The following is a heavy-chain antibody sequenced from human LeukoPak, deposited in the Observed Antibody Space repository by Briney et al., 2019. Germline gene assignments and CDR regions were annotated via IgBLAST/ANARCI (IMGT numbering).Heavy chain of an antibody. Sequence: GGSLRLSCAASGFTFSSYGIHWVRQAPGKGLEWVAFIRYDTDSVKGRFTISRDNSKNTLYLQMNSLRPEDTAVYYCAKDSSGDTYYDGSGFSFHWGQGTVVTVSS. CDR2: IRY. CDR1: GFTFSSYG. D-gene: IGHD3-22*01. V-gene: IGHV3-30*02. J-gene: IGHJ4*02. CDR3: AKDSSGDTYYDGSGFSFH.